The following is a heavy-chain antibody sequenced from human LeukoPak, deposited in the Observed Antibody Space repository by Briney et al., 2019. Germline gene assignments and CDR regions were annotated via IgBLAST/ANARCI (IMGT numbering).Heavy chain of an antibody. V-gene: IGHV1-2*02. CDR3: ARDSPATNWNHVPLGY. CDR1: GYTFTGYY. J-gene: IGHJ4*02. Sequence: GASVKVSCKASGYTFTGYYMHWVRQAPGQGLEWMGWINPNSGGTNYAQKFQGRVTMTRDTSISTAYMELSRLRSDDTAVYYCARDSPATNWNHVPLGYWGQGTLVTVSS. CDR2: INPNSGGT. D-gene: IGHD1-14*01.